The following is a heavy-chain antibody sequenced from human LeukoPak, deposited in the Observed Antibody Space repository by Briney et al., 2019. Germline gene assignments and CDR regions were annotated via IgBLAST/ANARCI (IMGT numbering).Heavy chain of an antibody. CDR3: ARAVGATSYYYYYMDV. CDR2: IYYSGST. Sequence: SETLSLTCTVSGGSISSGDYYWSWIRQPPGKGLEWIGYIYYSGSTYYNPSLKSRVTISVDTSKNQFSLKLSSVTAADTAVYYCARAVGATSYYYYYMDVWGKGTTVTVSS. CDR1: GGSISSGDYY. V-gene: IGHV4-30-4*01. J-gene: IGHJ6*03. D-gene: IGHD1-26*01.